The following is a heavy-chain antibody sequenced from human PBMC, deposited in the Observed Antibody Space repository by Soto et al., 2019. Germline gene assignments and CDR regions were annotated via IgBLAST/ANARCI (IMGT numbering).Heavy chain of an antibody. D-gene: IGHD2-2*01. J-gene: IGHJ5*02. CDR2: ISAYNGNT. V-gene: IGHV1-18*01. Sequence: ASVKVSCKASGYTFTSYGISWVRQAPGQGLEWMGWISAYNGNTNYAQKLQGRVTMTTDTSTSTAYMELRSLRSDDTAVYYCARDPLHIVVVPAATWFDPWGQGTLVTVSS. CDR1: GYTFTSYG. CDR3: ARDPLHIVVVPAATWFDP.